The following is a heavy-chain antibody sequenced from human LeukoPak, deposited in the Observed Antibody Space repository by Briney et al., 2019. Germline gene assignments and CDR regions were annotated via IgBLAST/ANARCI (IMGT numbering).Heavy chain of an antibody. V-gene: IGHV4-38-2*02. J-gene: IGHJ4*02. CDR3: ARDPLANRVWVGGENYFDY. CDR1: GYSISSGYY. D-gene: IGHD3-16*01. Sequence: SETLSLTCTVSGYSISSGYYWGWIRQPPGKGLEWIGSIYHSGSTYYNPSLKSRVTISVDTSKNQFSLKLSSVTAADTAVYYCARDPLANRVWVGGENYFDYWGQGTLVTVSS. CDR2: IYHSGST.